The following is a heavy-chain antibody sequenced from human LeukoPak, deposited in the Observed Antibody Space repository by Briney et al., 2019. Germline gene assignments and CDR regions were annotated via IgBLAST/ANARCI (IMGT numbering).Heavy chain of an antibody. CDR3: ASVGYYDILTGYYTPPNYYYGMDV. J-gene: IGHJ6*02. CDR1: GGSISSSNW. Sequence: SETLSLTCAVSGGSISSSNWWSWVRQPPGKGLEWIGEIYHSESTNYNPSLKSRVTISVDKSKNQFSLKLSSVTAADTAVYYCASVGYYDILTGYYTPPNYYYGMDVWGQGTTVTVSS. D-gene: IGHD3-9*01. V-gene: IGHV4-4*02. CDR2: IYHSEST.